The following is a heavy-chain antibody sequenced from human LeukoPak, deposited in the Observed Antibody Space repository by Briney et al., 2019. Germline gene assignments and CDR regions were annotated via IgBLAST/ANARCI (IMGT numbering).Heavy chain of an antibody. D-gene: IGHD3-3*01. CDR3: ARERLRFLEWLDRDAFDI. V-gene: IGHV4-38-2*02. CDR1: GYSISSGYY. J-gene: IGHJ3*02. CDR2: IYHSGTT. Sequence: SETLSLTCTVSGYSISSGYYWGWIRQPPGKGLEWIGSIYHSGTTYYNPSLKSRVTISVDRSKNQFSLKLSSVTAADTAVYYCARERLRFLEWLDRDAFDIWGQGTMVTVSS.